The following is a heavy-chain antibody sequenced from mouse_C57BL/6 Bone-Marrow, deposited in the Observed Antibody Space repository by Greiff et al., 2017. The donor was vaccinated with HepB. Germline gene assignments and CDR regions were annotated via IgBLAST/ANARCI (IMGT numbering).Heavy chain of an antibody. J-gene: IGHJ2*01. D-gene: IGHD2-3*01. CDR3: ARFYDGYSLDY. V-gene: IGHV1-54*01. Sequence: VMLVESGAELVRPGTSVKVSCKASGYAFTNYLIEWVKQRPGQGLEWIGVINPGSGGTNYNEKFKGKATLTADKSSSTAYMQLSSLTSEDSAVYFCARFYDGYSLDYWGQGTTLTVSS. CDR2: INPGSGGT. CDR1: GYAFTNYL.